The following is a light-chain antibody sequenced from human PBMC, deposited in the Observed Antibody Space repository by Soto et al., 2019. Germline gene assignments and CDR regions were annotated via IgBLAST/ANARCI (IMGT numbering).Light chain of an antibody. CDR2: GVN. J-gene: IGLJ7*01. Sequence: QSVLTQPASVSGSPGQSITISCTGTSSDIGRYNYVSWYQQHPGKAPRLVISGVNKRPSGISNRFSGSKSGNTDSLTISGLQAGDEAIYYCASYTSTTTLVVVGGGTQLTVL. CDR3: ASYTSTTTLVV. CDR1: SSDIGRYNY. V-gene: IGLV2-14*01.